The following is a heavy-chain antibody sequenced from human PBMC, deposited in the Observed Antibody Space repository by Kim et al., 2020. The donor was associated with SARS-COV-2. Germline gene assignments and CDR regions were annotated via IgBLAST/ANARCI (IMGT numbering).Heavy chain of an antibody. D-gene: IGHD3-10*01. V-gene: IGHV3-23*01. CDR1: GFTFSSYA. CDR3: AKGGYYYGSGLYYGMDV. J-gene: IGHJ6*02. Sequence: GGSLRLSCAASGFTFSSYAMSWVRQAPGKGLEWVSAISGSGGSTYYADSVKGRFTISRDNSKNTLYLQMNSLRAEDTAVYYCAKGGYYYGSGLYYGMDVWGQGTTVTVSS. CDR2: ISGSGGST.